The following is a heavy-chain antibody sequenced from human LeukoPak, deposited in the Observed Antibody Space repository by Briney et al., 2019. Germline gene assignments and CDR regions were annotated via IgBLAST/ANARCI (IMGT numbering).Heavy chain of an antibody. V-gene: IGHV3-21*01. CDR3: ARELRFLEWLLDY. CDR1: GFTFSSYS. J-gene: IGHJ4*02. Sequence: GGSLRLSCAASGFTFSSYSMNWVRQAPGKGLEWVSSISSSSSYIYYADSVKGRFTISRDNAKNSPYLQMNSLRAEDTAVYYCARELRFLEWLLDYWGQGTLVTVSS. D-gene: IGHD3-3*01. CDR2: ISSSSSYI.